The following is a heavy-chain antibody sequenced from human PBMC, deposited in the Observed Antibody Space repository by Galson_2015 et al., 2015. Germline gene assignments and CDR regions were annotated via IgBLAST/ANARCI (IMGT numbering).Heavy chain of an antibody. CDR3: ATAGLWFGELSTSYYYYGMDV. Sequence: SVKVSCKASGYTFTSYAMHWVRQAPGQRLEWMGWINAGNGNTKYSQKFQGRVTITRDTSASTAYMELSSLRSEDTAVNYCATAGLWFGELSTSYYYYGMDVWGQGTTVTVSS. D-gene: IGHD3-10*01. CDR1: GYTFTSYA. V-gene: IGHV1-3*01. J-gene: IGHJ6*02. CDR2: INAGNGNT.